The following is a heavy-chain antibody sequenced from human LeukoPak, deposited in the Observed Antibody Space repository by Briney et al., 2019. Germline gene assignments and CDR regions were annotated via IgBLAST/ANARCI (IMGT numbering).Heavy chain of an antibody. D-gene: IGHD6-19*01. CDR2: INHSGST. CDR3: ARGMKYSSGWLGRGSWFDP. J-gene: IGHJ5*02. CDR1: GGSFSGYY. Sequence: PSETLSLTCAVYGGSFSGYYWSWIRQPPGKGLEWIGEINHSGSTNYNPSFKSRVTISVGTSKNQFSLKLSSVTAADTAVYYCARGMKYSSGWLGRGSWFDPWGQGTLVTVSS. V-gene: IGHV4-34*01.